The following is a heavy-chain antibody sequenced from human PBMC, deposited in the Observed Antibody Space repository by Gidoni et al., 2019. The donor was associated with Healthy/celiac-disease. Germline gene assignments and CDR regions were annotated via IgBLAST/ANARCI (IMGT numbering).Heavy chain of an antibody. CDR2: IYWDDDK. CDR3: AHRPAIDSSGWYEAEYFQH. J-gene: IGHJ1*01. Sequence: QITLKESGPTLVKPTQTLTLTCTFSGFSLSTSGVGVGWIRQPPGKALEWLALIYWDDDKRYSPSLKSRLTITKDTSKNQVVLTMTNMDSVDTATYYCAHRPAIDSSGWYEAEYFQHWGQGTLVTVSS. D-gene: IGHD6-19*01. V-gene: IGHV2-5*02. CDR1: GFSLSTSGVG.